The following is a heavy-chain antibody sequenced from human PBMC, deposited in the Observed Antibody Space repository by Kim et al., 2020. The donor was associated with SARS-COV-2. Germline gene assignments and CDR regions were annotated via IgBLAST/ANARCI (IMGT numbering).Heavy chain of an antibody. CDR3: ARGQTFLRAYSSGWYDWFDP. CDR1: GYTFTSYY. V-gene: IGHV1-46*01. Sequence: ASVKVSCKASGYTFTSYYMHWVRQAPGQGLEWMGIINPSGGSTSYAQKFQGRVTMTRDTSTSTVYMELSSLRSEDTAVYYCARGQTFLRAYSSGWYDWFDPWGQGTLVTVSS. D-gene: IGHD6-19*01. CDR2: INPSGGST. J-gene: IGHJ5*02.